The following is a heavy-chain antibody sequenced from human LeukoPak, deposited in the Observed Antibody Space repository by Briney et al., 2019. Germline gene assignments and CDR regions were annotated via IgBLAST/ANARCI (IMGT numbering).Heavy chain of an antibody. Sequence: PSETLSLTCTVSGGSISSSSYYWGWIRQPPGKGLEWIVSIYYGGSTYYNPSLKSRVTISVDTSKNQFSLRLTSVTAADTAVYYCARVTRDNWFDPWGQGTLVTVSS. CDR2: IYYGGST. CDR3: ARVTRDNWFDP. J-gene: IGHJ5*02. CDR1: GGSISSSSYY. V-gene: IGHV4-39*07.